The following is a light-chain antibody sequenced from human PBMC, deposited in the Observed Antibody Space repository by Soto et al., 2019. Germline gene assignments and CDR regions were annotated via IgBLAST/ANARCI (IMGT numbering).Light chain of an antibody. J-gene: IGKJ3*01. V-gene: IGKV3-15*01. CDR2: GAS. Sequence: EIAMTQSPATLSVSPGERAILSCRTSQSVSSNLAWYQQKPGLPPRLLIYGASTRATGIPARFSGSGSGTEFTLTISSLQSEDFAVYYCQQYENRPPFTFGPGTKVDI. CDR3: QQYENRPPFT. CDR1: QSVSSN.